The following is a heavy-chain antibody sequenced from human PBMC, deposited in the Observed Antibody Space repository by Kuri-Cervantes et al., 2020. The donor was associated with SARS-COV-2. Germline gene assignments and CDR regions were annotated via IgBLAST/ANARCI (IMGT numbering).Heavy chain of an antibody. J-gene: IGHJ4*02. CDR1: GGSISSSSYY. Sequence: GSLRLSCTVSGGSISSSSYYWGWIRQPPGKGLEWIGSIYYSGSTYYNPSLKSRVTISVDTSKNQFSLKLSSVTAADTAVYYCARGELLLGFDYWGQGTLVTVSS. CDR3: ARGELLLGFDY. V-gene: IGHV4-39*01. D-gene: IGHD1-26*01. CDR2: IYYSGST.